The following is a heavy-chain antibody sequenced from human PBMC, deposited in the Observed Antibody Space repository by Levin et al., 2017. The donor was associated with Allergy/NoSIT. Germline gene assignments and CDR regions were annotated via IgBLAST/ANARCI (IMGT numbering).Heavy chain of an antibody. CDR3: AKGTTETTFYYYGMDV. Sequence: GGSLRLSCAASGFTFDEYTMHWVRQAPGKGLEWVCLISWDGSTTYYADSVEGRFTVSRDNSKNSLFLQMNSLRTEDPALYYCAKGTTETTFYYYGMDVWGQGTTVTVSS. CDR1: GFTFDEYT. V-gene: IGHV3-43*01. D-gene: IGHD1-1*01. CDR2: ISWDGSTT. J-gene: IGHJ6*02.